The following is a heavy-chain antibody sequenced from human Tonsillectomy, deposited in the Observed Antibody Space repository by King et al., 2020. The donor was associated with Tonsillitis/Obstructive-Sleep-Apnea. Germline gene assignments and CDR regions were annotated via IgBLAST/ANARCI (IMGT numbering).Heavy chain of an antibody. D-gene: IGHD3-22*01. CDR1: GFTFSNAW. Sequence: VQLVESGGGLVKPGGSLRLSCAASGFTFSNAWMNWVRKAPGKGLEWVGRIKSKTDGGTTDYVAPVKGRFTTSRDDTKNTLYLQMKSLKTEDKAVYYCTTPYDTSGYYYNGEYYFDYWGQGTLVTVSS. J-gene: IGHJ4*02. CDR3: TTPYDTSGYYYNGEYYFDY. V-gene: IGHV3-15*07. CDR2: IKSKTDGGTT.